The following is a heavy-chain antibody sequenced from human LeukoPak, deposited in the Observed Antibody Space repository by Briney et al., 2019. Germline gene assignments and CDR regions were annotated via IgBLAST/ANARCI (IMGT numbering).Heavy chain of an antibody. CDR1: GGSISSGSYY. CDR3: ARDLGDYIEYYYYYYMDV. Sequence: SGTLSLTCTVSGGSISSGSYYWSWIRQPAGKGLEWIGRIYTSGSTNYNPSLKSRVTISVDTSKNQFSLKLSSVTAADTAVYYCARDLGDYIEYYYYYYMDVWGKGTTVTVSS. V-gene: IGHV4-61*02. J-gene: IGHJ6*03. CDR2: IYTSGST. D-gene: IGHD4-11*01.